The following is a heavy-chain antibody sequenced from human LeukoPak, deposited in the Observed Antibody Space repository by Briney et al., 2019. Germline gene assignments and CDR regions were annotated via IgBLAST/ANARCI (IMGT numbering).Heavy chain of an antibody. Sequence: GGSLRLSCAASGFTFSDYYMSWIRQAPGKGLECVSYISSSGTTIYYADSVKGRFTISRDNAKNSLYPQMNSLRAEDTAVYYCAELGITMIGGVWGKGTTVTISS. CDR3: AELGITMIGGV. V-gene: IGHV3-11*04. D-gene: IGHD3-10*02. CDR1: GFTFSDYY. CDR2: ISSSGTTI. J-gene: IGHJ6*04.